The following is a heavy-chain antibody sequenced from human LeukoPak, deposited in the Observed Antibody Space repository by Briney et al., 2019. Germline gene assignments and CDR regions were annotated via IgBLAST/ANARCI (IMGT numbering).Heavy chain of an antibody. J-gene: IGHJ4*02. V-gene: IGHV1-3*01. CDR3: AREGSSWYHKSSFDY. CDR1: GYTFTSYA. CDR2: INAGNGNT. Sequence: ASVKVSCKASGYTFTSYAMHWVRQAPAQRLEWMGWINAGNGNTKYSQKLQGRVTITRDTSASTAYMELSSLRSEDTAVYYCAREGSSWYHKSSFDYWGQGTLVTVSS. D-gene: IGHD6-13*01.